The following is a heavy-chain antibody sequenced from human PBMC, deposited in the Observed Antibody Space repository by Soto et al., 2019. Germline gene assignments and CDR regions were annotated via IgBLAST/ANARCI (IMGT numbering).Heavy chain of an antibody. D-gene: IGHD6-13*01. CDR2: ISSSSSYT. Sequence: QVQLVESGGGLVKPGGSLRLSCAASGFTFSDYYMSWIRQAPGKGLEWVSYISSSSSYTNYADSVKGRFTNSRDNAKNSLYLRMNSLRAGDTGVYYCARGLSSSCWYPPDRAYYYGMDVWGQGTTVTVSS. V-gene: IGHV3-11*06. CDR3: ARGLSSSCWYPPDRAYYYGMDV. J-gene: IGHJ6*02. CDR1: GFTFSDYY.